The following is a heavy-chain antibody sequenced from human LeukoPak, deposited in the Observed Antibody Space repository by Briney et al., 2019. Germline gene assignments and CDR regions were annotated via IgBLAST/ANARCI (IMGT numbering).Heavy chain of an antibody. Sequence: SETLSLTCTVSGGSISSYYWRWIRQPPGKGLEWIGYIYYSGSTNYNPSLKSRVTISVDTSKNQFSLKLSSVTAADTAVYYCAREDAAIYDYWGQGTLVTVSS. CDR1: GGSISSYY. CDR3: AREDAAIYDY. V-gene: IGHV4-59*01. D-gene: IGHD5-18*01. J-gene: IGHJ4*02. CDR2: IYYSGST.